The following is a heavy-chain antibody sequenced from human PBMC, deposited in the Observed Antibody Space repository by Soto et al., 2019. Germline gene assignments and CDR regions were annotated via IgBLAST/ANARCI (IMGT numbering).Heavy chain of an antibody. J-gene: IGHJ6*02. Sequence: QVQLVQSGAEVKKPGSSVKVSCKASGGTFSSYAISWVRQAPGQGLEWMGGIIPIFGTANYAQKFQGRVTITADESTSTAYMKLSSLRYEDTAVYYCAREGRDGYNQYGMDVWGQGTTVTVSS. CDR1: GGTFSSYA. CDR3: AREGRDGYNQYGMDV. D-gene: IGHD2-15*01. CDR2: IIPIFGTA. V-gene: IGHV1-69*12.